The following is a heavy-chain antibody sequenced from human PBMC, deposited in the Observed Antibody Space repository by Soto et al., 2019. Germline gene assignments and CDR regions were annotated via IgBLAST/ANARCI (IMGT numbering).Heavy chain of an antibody. V-gene: IGHV3-11*03. CDR1: GFTFSDYY. D-gene: IGHD3-22*01. CDR2: ISSSSSYT. CDR3: ARTYYYDSSGPGTMSGGIGY. J-gene: IGHJ4*02. Sequence: GGSLRLSCAASGFTFSDYYMSWIRQAPGKGLEWVSYISSSSSYTNYADSVKGRFTISRDNAKNSLYLQMNSLRAEDTAVYYCARTYYYDSSGPGTMSGGIGYWGQGTLVTVSS.